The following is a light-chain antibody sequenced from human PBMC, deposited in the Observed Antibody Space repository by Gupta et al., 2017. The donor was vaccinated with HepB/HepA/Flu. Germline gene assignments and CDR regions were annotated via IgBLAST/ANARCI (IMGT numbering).Light chain of an antibody. CDR3: QSYDSSLRAVV. J-gene: IGLJ2*01. V-gene: IGLV1-40*01. CDR2: GNS. CDR1: TSNLGAGFD. Sequence: QSLLTQPPSVSGAPGQGVTISCTGSTSNLGAGFDVQWFQQLPGQAPKFLMYGNSNRPSGVPDLFSASKYGTTTSLTIIGLRAEDEADYYCQSYDSSLRAVVFGGGTKLTVL.